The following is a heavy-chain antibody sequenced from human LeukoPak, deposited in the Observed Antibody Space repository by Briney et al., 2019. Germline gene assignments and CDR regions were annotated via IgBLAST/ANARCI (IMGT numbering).Heavy chain of an antibody. Sequence: GGSLRLSCTASGFTFGNYAMSWVRQAPGKGLEWVGFMRSKAYGGTTEYAASVKGRFTISRDDSKSIAYLQMDSMKTEDTAVYYCTGYYDFWSGWTYFDYWGQGTLVTVSS. CDR3: TGYYDFWSGWTYFDY. J-gene: IGHJ4*02. CDR1: GFTFGNYA. D-gene: IGHD3-3*01. CDR2: MRSKAYGGTT. V-gene: IGHV3-49*04.